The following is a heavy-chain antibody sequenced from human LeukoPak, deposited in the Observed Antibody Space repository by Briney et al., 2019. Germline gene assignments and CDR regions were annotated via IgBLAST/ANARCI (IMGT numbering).Heavy chain of an antibody. D-gene: IGHD3-22*01. Sequence: GGSLRLSCAASGFTFSSYGMHWVRQAPGKGLEWVAVIWYDGSNKYYADSVKGRFTISRDNSKNTLYLQMNSLRAEDTAVYYCARDLSDSSRYRPYYYYGMDVWGQGTTVTVSS. V-gene: IGHV3-33*01. CDR3: ARDLSDSSRYRPYYYYGMDV. CDR1: GFTFSSYG. CDR2: IWYDGSNK. J-gene: IGHJ6*02.